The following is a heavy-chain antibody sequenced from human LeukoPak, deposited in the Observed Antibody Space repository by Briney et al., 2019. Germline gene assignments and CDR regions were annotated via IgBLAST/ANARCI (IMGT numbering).Heavy chain of an antibody. CDR3: ASRKVLRYFDWLFPDAFDI. CDR1: GGSISNSGYY. J-gene: IGHJ3*02. Sequence: PSETLSLTCTVSGGSISNSGYYWGWIRQPPGKGLEWIGSIYYSGSTYYNPSLKSRVTISVDTSKNQFSLKLSSVTAADTAVYYCASRKVLRYFDWLFPDAFDIWGQGTMVTVSS. CDR2: IYYSGST. D-gene: IGHD3-9*01. V-gene: IGHV4-39*07.